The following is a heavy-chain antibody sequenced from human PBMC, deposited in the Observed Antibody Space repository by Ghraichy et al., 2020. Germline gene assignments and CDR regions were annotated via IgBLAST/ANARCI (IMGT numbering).Heavy chain of an antibody. D-gene: IGHD1-26*01. CDR3: ARDIPFVGSTEYLHY. V-gene: IGHV3-11*01. Sequence: GGSLRLSCAASGFTFSDYYMSWIRQAPGKGLEWLSYISTSGTPMTYSDAVKGRFTISRDNAKNSLYLQMNSLRAEDMAVYYCARDIPFVGSTEYLHYWGQGTLVTVSS. CDR2: ISTSGTPM. J-gene: IGHJ4*02. CDR1: GFTFSDYY.